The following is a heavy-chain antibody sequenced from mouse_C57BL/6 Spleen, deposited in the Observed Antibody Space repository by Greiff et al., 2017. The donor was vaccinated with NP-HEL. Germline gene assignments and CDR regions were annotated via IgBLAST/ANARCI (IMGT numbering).Heavy chain of an antibody. V-gene: IGHV1-52*01. CDR1: GYTFTSYW. CDR3: ARLDGYYLGFDY. J-gene: IGHJ2*01. CDR2: IDPSDSET. D-gene: IGHD2-3*01. Sequence: QVQLQQPGAELVRPGSSVKLSCKASGYTFTSYWMHWVKQRPIQGLEWIGNIDPSDSETHYNQKFKDKATLTVDKSSSTAYMQLSSLTSEDSAVYYCARLDGYYLGFDYWGQGTTLTVSS.